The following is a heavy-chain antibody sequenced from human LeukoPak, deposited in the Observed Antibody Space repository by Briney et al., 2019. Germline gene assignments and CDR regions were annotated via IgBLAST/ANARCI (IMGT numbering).Heavy chain of an antibody. J-gene: IGHJ4*02. D-gene: IGHD6-19*01. V-gene: IGHV1-46*01. CDR2: INPSGGST. CDR1: GYTFASYY. Sequence: ASVKVSCKASGYTFASYYMHWVRQAPGQGLEWMGIINPSGGSTSYAQKFQGRVTMTRDTSTSTVYMELSSLRSEDTAVYYCARDPENRYGSGWWNVGPSDYWGQGTLVTVSS. CDR3: ARDPENRYGSGWWNVGPSDY.